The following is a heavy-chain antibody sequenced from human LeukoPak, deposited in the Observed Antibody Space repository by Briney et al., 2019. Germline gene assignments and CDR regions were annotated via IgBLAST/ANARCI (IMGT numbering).Heavy chain of an antibody. CDR2: ISGSGGST. D-gene: IGHD6-13*01. Sequence: ASVKVSCKASGGTFSSYAMSWVRQAPGKGLEWVSAISGSGGSTYYADSVKGRFTISRDNSKNTLYLQMNSLRAEDTAVYYCARELTIPAAGWQIQNWGQGTLVTVSS. V-gene: IGHV3-23*01. CDR3: ARELTIPAAGWQIQN. J-gene: IGHJ1*01. CDR1: GGTFSSYA.